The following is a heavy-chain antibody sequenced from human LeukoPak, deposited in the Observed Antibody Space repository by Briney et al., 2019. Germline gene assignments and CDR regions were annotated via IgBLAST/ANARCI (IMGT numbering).Heavy chain of an antibody. J-gene: IGHJ4*02. CDR1: GHTLSELA. CDR2: FDPEDGET. V-gene: IGHV1-24*01. CDR3: ATFASSYYFY. D-gene: IGHD3-10*01. Sequence: ASVTVSCKASGHTLSELAIHWVRQPPGKGLEWMGGFDPEDGETIYAQKFQGRVTMIEDTSTDIAYMELTSLRSEDTAVYFCATFASSYYFYWGQGTLVTVSS.